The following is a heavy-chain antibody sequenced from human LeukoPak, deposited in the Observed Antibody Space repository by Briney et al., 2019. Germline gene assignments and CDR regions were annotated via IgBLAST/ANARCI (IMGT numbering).Heavy chain of an antibody. CDR1: GFTFDDYA. CDR2: ISWNSGSI. V-gene: IGHV3-9*01. CDR3: AKAPRFDWLSGFDY. Sequence: PGGSLRLSCAASGFTFDDYAMHWVRQAPGKGLEWVSGISWNSGSIGYADSVKGRFTISRDNAKNSLYLQMNSLRAEDTALYYCAKAPRFDWLSGFDYWGQGTLVTVSS. J-gene: IGHJ4*02. D-gene: IGHD3-9*01.